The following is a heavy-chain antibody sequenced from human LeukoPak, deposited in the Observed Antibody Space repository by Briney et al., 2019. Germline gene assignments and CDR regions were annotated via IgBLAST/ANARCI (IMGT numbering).Heavy chain of an antibody. Sequence: SETLSLTCTVSGGSVSDYYWSWIRQSPGKGLEWIGYIYYTGTSYNPSLKSRVTISADTSKNQFSLNLSSVTAADTAVYYCARVAYYYDSSGPLDYWGQGTLGTVSS. CDR1: GGSVSDYY. J-gene: IGHJ4*02. V-gene: IGHV4-59*02. CDR3: ARVAYYYDSSGPLDY. CDR2: IYYTGT. D-gene: IGHD3-22*01.